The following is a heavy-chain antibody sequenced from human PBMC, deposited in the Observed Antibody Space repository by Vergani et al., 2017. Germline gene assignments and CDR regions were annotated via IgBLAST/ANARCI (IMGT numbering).Heavy chain of an antibody. CDR1: GFTFSSYS. CDR3: ARDQYYSGSGSYPYFDYYGLDV. D-gene: IGHD3-10*01. J-gene: IGHJ6*02. Sequence: EVQLVESGGGLVKRGGSLRLSCAASGFTFSSYSMNWVRHAPGKGLEWVSSISISSSYIHYSDSMKGRFTISRDNAKSSLYLQMNSRRAEDTGVYYCARDQYYSGSGSYPYFDYYGLDVWGQGTAVTVSS. V-gene: IGHV3-21*01. CDR2: ISISSSYI.